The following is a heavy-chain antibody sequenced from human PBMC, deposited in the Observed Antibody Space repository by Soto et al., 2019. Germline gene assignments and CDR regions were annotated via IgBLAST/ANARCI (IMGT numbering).Heavy chain of an antibody. CDR1: GYTFTSYD. J-gene: IGHJ4*02. CDR2: MNPNSGNT. D-gene: IGHD4-17*01. Sequence: GASVKVSCKASGYTFTSYDINWVRQATGQGLEWMGWMNPNSGNTGYAQKFQGRVTMTRNTSISTAYMELSSLRSEDTAVYYCAKDRDFGRTTVTTADYWGQGTLVTVSS. V-gene: IGHV1-8*01. CDR3: AKDRDFGRTTVTTADY.